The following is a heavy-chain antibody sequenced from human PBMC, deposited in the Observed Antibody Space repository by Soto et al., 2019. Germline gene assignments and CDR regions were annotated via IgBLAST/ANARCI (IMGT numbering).Heavy chain of an antibody. CDR3: ARAADGYNYNWFDP. V-gene: IGHV1-69*17. CDR2: IIPIFGIP. Sequence: QVQLVQSGAEVKKPGSSVSVSCKASGGTFNNYAVSWVRQAPGQGLEWMAGIIPIFGIPNYAQKFQGRLTITADKSTSTAYMEVVSLTSEDTAVYYCARAADGYNYNWFDPWGQGTLVTVSS. J-gene: IGHJ5*02. CDR1: GGTFNNYA. D-gene: IGHD5-12*01.